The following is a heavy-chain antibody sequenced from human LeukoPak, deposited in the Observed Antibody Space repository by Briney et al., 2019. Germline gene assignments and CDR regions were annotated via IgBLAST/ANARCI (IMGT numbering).Heavy chain of an antibody. CDR1: GFTFSSYA. D-gene: IGHD1-26*01. Sequence: GGSLRLSCAASGFTFSSYAMHWVRQAPGKGREWVAVISYDGSNKYYADSVKGRFTISRDNSKNTLFLQMNSLRAEDTAVYYCARDMRELHYFDYWGQGTLVTVSS. CDR3: ARDMRELHYFDY. V-gene: IGHV3-30-3*01. CDR2: ISYDGSNK. J-gene: IGHJ4*02.